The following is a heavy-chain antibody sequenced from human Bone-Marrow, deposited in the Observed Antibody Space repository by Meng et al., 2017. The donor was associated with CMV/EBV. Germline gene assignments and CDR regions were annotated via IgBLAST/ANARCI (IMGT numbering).Heavy chain of an antibody. CDR1: GGTFSSYA. CDR3: ARVWSSGFPVGFDP. D-gene: IGHD3-22*01. J-gene: IGHJ5*02. CDR2: IIPIFGTA. V-gene: IGHV1-69*05. Sequence: KACGGTFSSYAISWVRQAPGQGREWMGGIIPIFGTANYAQKFQGRVTITTDESTSTAYMELSSLRSEDTAVYYCARVWSSGFPVGFDPWGQGTLVTVSS.